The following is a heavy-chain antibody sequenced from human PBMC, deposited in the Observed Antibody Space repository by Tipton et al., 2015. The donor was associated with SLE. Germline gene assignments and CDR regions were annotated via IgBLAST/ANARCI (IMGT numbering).Heavy chain of an antibody. CDR3: ARGESMITFGGVIVFDY. V-gene: IGHV1-3*01. J-gene: IGHJ4*02. CDR1: GYTFTSYA. CDR2: INAGNGNT. Sequence: QLVQSGPEVKKPGASVKVSCKASGYTFTSYAMHWVRQDPGQRLEWMGWINAGNGNTKYSQKFQGRVTITRDTSASTAYMELSSLRSEDTAVYYCARGESMITFGGVIVFDYWGQGTLVTVSS. D-gene: IGHD3-16*02.